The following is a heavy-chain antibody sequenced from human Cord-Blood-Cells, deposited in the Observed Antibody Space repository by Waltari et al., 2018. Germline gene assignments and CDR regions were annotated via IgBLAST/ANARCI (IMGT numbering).Heavy chain of an antibody. Sequence: QVQLQESGPGLVKPSETLSLTCTASGGSISSYYWSWIRQPPGKRLEWIGYIYYSGSTNYNPSLKSRVTISVDTSKNQFSLKLSSVTAADTAVYYCAREVYSNPYWYFDLWGRGTLVTVSS. CDR1: GGSISSYY. V-gene: IGHV4-59*01. CDR3: AREVYSNPYWYFDL. CDR2: IYYSGST. J-gene: IGHJ2*01. D-gene: IGHD4-4*01.